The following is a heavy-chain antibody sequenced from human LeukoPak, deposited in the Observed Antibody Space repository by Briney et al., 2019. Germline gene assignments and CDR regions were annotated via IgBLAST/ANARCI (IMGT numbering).Heavy chain of an antibody. V-gene: IGHV3-33*08. Sequence: GRSLRLSCAASGFTFSSYAMHWVRQAPGKGLEWVAVIWYDGSNKYYADSVKGRFTISRDNSKNTLYLQMNSLRAEDTAVYYCAREAPRMDVWGKGTTVTVSS. J-gene: IGHJ6*04. CDR3: AREAPRMDV. CDR2: IWYDGSNK. CDR1: GFTFSSYA.